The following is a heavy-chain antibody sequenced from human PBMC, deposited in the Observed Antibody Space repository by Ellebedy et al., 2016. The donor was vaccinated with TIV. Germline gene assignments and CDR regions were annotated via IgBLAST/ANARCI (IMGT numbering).Heavy chain of an antibody. CDR1: GYSFTSYW. D-gene: IGHD2-15*01. CDR3: AGGLVVADVNANEGPLSY. V-gene: IGHV5-51*01. Sequence: ASVKVSCKGSGYSFTSYWISWVRQMPGKGLEWMGIIYPGDSDTRYSPSFQGQVTISADKSISTAYLQWSSLKASNTAMYYCAGGLVVADVNANEGPLSYWGQGTLVTVSS. J-gene: IGHJ4*02. CDR2: IYPGDSDT.